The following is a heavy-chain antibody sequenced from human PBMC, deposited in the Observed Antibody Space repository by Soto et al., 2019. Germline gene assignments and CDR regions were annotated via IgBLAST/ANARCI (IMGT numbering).Heavy chain of an antibody. J-gene: IGHJ3*02. Sequence: ASVKVSCKASGGTFSSYAISWVRQAPGQGLEWMGGIIPIFGTANYAQKFQGRVTITADESTSTAYMELSSLRSEDPAVYYCALGYCSGGSCYLYDAFDIWGQGTMVTVSS. CDR2: IIPIFGTA. V-gene: IGHV1-69*13. CDR3: ALGYCSGGSCYLYDAFDI. D-gene: IGHD2-15*01. CDR1: GGTFSSYA.